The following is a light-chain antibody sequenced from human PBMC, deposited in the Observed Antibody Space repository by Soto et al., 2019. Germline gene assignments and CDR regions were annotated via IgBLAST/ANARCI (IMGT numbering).Light chain of an antibody. J-gene: IGKJ5*01. CDR2: DAS. CDR1: QSVIISS. Sequence: EIVLTQSPATLSLSPGERATLSCRASQSVIISSLSWYQQTPGQAPRLLIYDASNRATGIPARFSGSGSGTDFTLTISSLEPEDFAVYYCQQYGSSPPITFGQGTRLEI. CDR3: QQYGSSPPIT. V-gene: IGKV3-20*01.